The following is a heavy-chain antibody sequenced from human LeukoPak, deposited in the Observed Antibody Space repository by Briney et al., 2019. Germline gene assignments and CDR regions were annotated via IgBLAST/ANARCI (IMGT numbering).Heavy chain of an antibody. Sequence: SETLSLTCTVSGGSIGSGGYYWSWIRQPPGKGLEWIGYIYHSGSTNYNPSLKSRVTISVDKSKNQFSLKLSSVTAADTAVYYCARTYDSSGFDAFDIWGQGTMVTVSS. CDR2: IYHSGST. V-gene: IGHV4-30-2*01. CDR1: GGSIGSGGYY. J-gene: IGHJ3*02. D-gene: IGHD3-22*01. CDR3: ARTYDSSGFDAFDI.